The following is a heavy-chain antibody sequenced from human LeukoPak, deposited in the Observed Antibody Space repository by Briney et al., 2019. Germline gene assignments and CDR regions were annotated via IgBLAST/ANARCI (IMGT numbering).Heavy chain of an antibody. CDR3: ARDSIAAAGLNYYYYYYMDV. CDR1: GGSISSSSYY. J-gene: IGHJ6*03. CDR2: ITDNGRKS. D-gene: IGHD6-13*01. V-gene: IGHV3-11*01. Sequence: LSLTCTVSGGSISSSSYYWGWIRQPPGKGLEWLSYITDNGRKSFYADSVKGRFTISRDNAKNSLYLQMNSLRAEDTAVYYCARDSIAAAGLNYYYYYYMDVWGKGTTVTISS.